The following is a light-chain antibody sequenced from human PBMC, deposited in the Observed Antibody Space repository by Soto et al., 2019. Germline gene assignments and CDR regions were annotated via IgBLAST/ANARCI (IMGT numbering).Light chain of an antibody. J-gene: IGKJ1*01. Sequence: EIVLTQSPDTRSLSPGERATLSCRASQNINSANLAWFQQKPGQAPRLIMYGTSYRTAGTPDRFSGSGSGTDFTRTISRLEPEDFAVYYCQQYGTSPPWTFGQGTKVEIK. CDR2: GTS. CDR3: QQYGTSPPWT. V-gene: IGKV3-20*01. CDR1: QNINSAN.